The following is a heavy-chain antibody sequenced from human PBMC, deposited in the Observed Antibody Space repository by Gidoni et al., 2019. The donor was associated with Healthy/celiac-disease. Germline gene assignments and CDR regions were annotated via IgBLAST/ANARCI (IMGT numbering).Heavy chain of an antibody. Sequence: QVQLVESGGGVVQPGRSLRLSCAASGFTFSSYGMHWVRQSPGKGLEWVAVISYDGSNKYYADSVKGRFTIARDNSKNTLYLQMNSLRAEDTAVYYCAKGSGYSGYKRPHYWGQGTLVTVSS. D-gene: IGHD5-12*01. CDR1: GFTFSSYG. J-gene: IGHJ4*02. CDR3: AKGSGYSGYKRPHY. V-gene: IGHV3-30*18. CDR2: ISYDGSNK.